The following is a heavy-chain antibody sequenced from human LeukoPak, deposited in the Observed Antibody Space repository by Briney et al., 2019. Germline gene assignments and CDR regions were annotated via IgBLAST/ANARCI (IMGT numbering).Heavy chain of an antibody. CDR3: ARDRRDYGGNLFDY. Sequence: GASVKVSCKASGYTFTGYYMHWVRQAPGQGLEWMGWINPNSGGTNYAQKFQGRVTMTRDTSISTAYMELSRLRSDDTAVYYCARDRRDYGGNLFDYWGQGTLVTVSS. CDR1: GYTFTGYY. J-gene: IGHJ4*02. V-gene: IGHV1-2*02. D-gene: IGHD4-23*01. CDR2: INPNSGGT.